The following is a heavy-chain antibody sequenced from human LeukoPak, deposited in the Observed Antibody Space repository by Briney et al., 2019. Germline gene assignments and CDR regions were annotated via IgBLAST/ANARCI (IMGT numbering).Heavy chain of an antibody. V-gene: IGHV4-34*01. CDR3: AKLTGILLGGYNRFDP. D-gene: IGHD1-20*01. Sequence: SETLSLTCTVYGGSFSGYYWSWIRQPPGKGLEWIGEINHSGSTNYNPSLKSRVTISVDTSKNQFSLKLSSVTAADSAVYYCAKLTGILLGGYNRFDPWGQGTLVTVSS. J-gene: IGHJ5*02. CDR1: GGSFSGYY. CDR2: INHSGST.